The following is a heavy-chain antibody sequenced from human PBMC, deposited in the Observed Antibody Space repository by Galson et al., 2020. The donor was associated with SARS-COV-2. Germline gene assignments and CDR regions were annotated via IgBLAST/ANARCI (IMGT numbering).Heavy chain of an antibody. CDR1: GGSISSGGYY. V-gene: IGHV4-31*03. CDR3: AGGQLPSAEYYVFWSGYYIGSPPPAPVFDY. CDR2: IYYSGST. D-gene: IGHD3-3*01. J-gene: IGHJ4*02. Sequence: SETLSLTCTVSGGSISSGGYYWSWIRQHPGKGLEWIGYIYYSGSTYYNPSLKSRVTISVDTSKNQFSLKLSSVTAADTAVYYCAGGQLPSAEYYVFWSGYYIGSPPPAPVFDYWGQGTLVTVSS.